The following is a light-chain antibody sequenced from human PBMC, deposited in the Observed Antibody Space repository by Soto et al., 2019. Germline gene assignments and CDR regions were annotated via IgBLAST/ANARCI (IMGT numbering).Light chain of an antibody. CDR1: GSDVGGYRF. CDR2: EVA. CDR3: SSYTSSATVL. V-gene: IGLV2-14*01. J-gene: IGLJ2*01. Sequence: QSVLTQPASVSASPGQSSTISCAGAGSDVGGYRFVSWYQQHPGKVPKLLIYEVANRPSGVSDRFSGSKSGNTAYLTISGLQAEDEADYYCSSYTSSATVLFGGGTKLTVL.